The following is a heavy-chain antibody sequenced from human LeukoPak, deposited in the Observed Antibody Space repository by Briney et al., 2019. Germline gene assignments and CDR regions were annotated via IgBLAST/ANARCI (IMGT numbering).Heavy chain of an antibody. CDR1: GFTFDNYA. CDR3: AKAGGLGSYFNWFDP. CDR2: ISWNSDTI. J-gene: IGHJ5*02. V-gene: IGHV3-9*01. D-gene: IGHD3-10*01. Sequence: QTGGSQRLSCAASGFTFDNYAIHWVRQAPGKGLEWVSGISWNSDTIGYADSVQGRFTISRDNAKNSVYLQMNSLRPEDTALYYCAKAGGLGSYFNWFDPWGQGTLVTVSS.